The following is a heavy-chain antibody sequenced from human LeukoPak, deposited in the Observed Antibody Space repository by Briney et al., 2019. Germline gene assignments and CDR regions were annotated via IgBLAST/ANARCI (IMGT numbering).Heavy chain of an antibody. D-gene: IGHD3-10*01. CDR2: INSGGTVT. CDR3: ARGLAGHYYGSGSSFDY. Sequence: GGSLRLSCEASGFTFSDFWVHGVRPAPEKGLVWVSRINSGGTVTNSTDSVNGRFTISRDNAKNTLYLQMNSLRAEGTAVYYCARGLAGHYYGSGSSFDYWGQGTLVTVSS. CDR1: GFTFSDFW. J-gene: IGHJ4*02. V-gene: IGHV3-74*01.